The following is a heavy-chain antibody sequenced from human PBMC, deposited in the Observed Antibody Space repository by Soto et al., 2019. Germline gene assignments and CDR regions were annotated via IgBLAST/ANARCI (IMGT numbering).Heavy chain of an antibody. Sequence: EVQLLESGGALVQPGGSLRLSCAASGFTFSTYAMSWVRQAPGKGLEWVSVISKNGDETYYADSVKGRFTISRDSSNNLMYLRMSSLRVEETAVYFCASYVMGPDFDLDSWGQGTLVTVSS. V-gene: IGHV3-23*01. J-gene: IGHJ4*02. D-gene: IGHD3-10*02. CDR3: ASYVMGPDFDLDS. CDR1: GFTFSTYA. CDR2: ISKNGDET.